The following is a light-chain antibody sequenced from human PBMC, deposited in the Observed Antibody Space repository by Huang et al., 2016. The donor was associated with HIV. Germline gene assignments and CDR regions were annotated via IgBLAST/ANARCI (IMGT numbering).Light chain of an antibody. V-gene: IGKV3-15*01. CDR1: QSVGNN. CDR3: QQYNEWPPWT. Sequence: EIVMTQSPVTLSVSPGGRATLSCRASQSVGNNLAWYPQKPGQAPRLLIYGASTRATGIPALFSGSGSGTEFTLTISSLQSEDFAIYSCQQYNEWPPWTFGQGTKVEVK. CDR2: GAS. J-gene: IGKJ1*01.